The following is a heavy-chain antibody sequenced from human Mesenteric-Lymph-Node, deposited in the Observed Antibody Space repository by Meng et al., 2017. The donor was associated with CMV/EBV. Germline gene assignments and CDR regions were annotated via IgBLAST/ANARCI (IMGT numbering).Heavy chain of an antibody. V-gene: IGHV3-30*02. J-gene: IGHJ3*01. CDR2: IRNDGNTK. D-gene: IGHD6-19*01. CDR1: RFTFSYYG. CDR3: AREKPQQWQPPVGYFDV. Sequence: GESLKISCEPSRFTFSYYGMHWVRQAPGKGLEWVAFIRNDGNTKYYADSVKGRFTISRDNSKNTLFLQLDSPRVEDTAVYYCAREKPQQWQPPVGYFDVWGQGTMVTVSS.